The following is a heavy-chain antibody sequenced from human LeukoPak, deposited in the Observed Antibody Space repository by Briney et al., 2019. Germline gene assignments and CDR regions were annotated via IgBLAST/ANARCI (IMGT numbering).Heavy chain of an antibody. Sequence: GGSLRLSCAASGFTVSSNYTSWVRQAPGKGLEWVSVIYSGGSTYYADSVKGRFTISRDNSKNTLYLQMNSLRVEDTAVYYCAARPLMPPRFDNWGQGTLVTVSS. D-gene: IGHD2-2*01. CDR1: GFTVSSNY. CDR3: AARPLMPPRFDN. V-gene: IGHV3-53*01. CDR2: IYSGGST. J-gene: IGHJ4*02.